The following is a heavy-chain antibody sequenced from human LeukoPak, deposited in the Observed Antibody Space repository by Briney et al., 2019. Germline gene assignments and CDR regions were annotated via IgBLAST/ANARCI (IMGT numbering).Heavy chain of an antibody. J-gene: IGHJ4*02. CDR3: ATIINGEDDH. Sequence: SETLSLTCAVYGGSFTDNYWSWIRQPPGKGLEWIGEINHSGSTNFNPSLKSRVTILVDASKNQFSLKLNSVTAADTAVYYCATIINGEDDHWGQGTLVTVSS. D-gene: IGHD4-17*01. V-gene: IGHV4-34*01. CDR2: INHSGST. CDR1: GGSFTDNY.